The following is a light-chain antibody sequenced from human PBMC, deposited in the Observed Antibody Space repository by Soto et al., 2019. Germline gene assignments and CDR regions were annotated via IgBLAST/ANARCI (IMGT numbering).Light chain of an antibody. CDR1: QSVSNNY. CDR3: QQYGSSGT. Sequence: IVFTQSAGALSLSPGERATLSCRASQSVSNNYLAWYQQKPGQAPRLLIYGASNRATGIPDRFSGSGSGTDFTLTISRLEPEDFAVYYCQQYGSSGTFGQGTKVDIK. CDR2: GAS. J-gene: IGKJ1*01. V-gene: IGKV3-20*01.